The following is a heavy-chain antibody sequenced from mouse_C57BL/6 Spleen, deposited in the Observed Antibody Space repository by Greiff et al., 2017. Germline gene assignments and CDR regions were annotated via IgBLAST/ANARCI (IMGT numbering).Heavy chain of an antibody. CDR1: GFTFSDAW. CDR2: IRNKANNHAT. J-gene: IGHJ3*01. V-gene: IGHV6-6*01. CDR3: TPYYGNYRAWFAY. Sequence: EVKLMESGGGLVQPGGSMKLSCAASGFTFSDAWMDWVRQSPEKGLEWVAEIRNKANNHATYYAESVKGRFTISRDDSKSSVYLQMNSLRAEDTGIYYCTPYYGNYRAWFAYWGQGTLVTVSA. D-gene: IGHD2-10*01.